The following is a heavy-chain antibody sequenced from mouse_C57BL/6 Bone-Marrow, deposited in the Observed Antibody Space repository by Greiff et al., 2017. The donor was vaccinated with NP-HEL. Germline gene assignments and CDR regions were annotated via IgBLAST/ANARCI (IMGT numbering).Heavy chain of an antibody. CDR1: GFNIKDDY. CDR2: IDPENGDP. CDR3: TTIQAWFAY. Sequence: EVQLQQSGAELVRPGASVKLSCTASGFNIKDDYMHWVKQRPEQGLEWIGWIDPENGDPEYASKFQGKATITADTSSNTAYLQLSSLTSEDTAVYYCTTIQAWFAYWGQGTLVTVSA. J-gene: IGHJ3*01. V-gene: IGHV14-4*01.